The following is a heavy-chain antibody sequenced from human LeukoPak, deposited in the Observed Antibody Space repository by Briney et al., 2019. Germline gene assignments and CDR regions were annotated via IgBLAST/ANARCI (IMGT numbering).Heavy chain of an antibody. V-gene: IGHV4-30-4*01. D-gene: IGHD1-1*01. CDR1: GGSISSGDYY. CDR2: IYYSGST. Sequence: PSETLSLTCTVSGGSISSGDYYWSWIRQPPGKGLEWIGYIYYSGSTYYNPSLKGRVTISVDTSKNQFSLKLSSVTAADTAVYYCARTQLERRRAFDIWGQGTMVTVSS. CDR3: ARTQLERRRAFDI. J-gene: IGHJ3*02.